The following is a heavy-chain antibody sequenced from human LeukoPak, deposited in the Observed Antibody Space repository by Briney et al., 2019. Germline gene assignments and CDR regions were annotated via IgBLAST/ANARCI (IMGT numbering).Heavy chain of an antibody. V-gene: IGHV3-30-3*01. D-gene: IGHD2-2*01. J-gene: IGHJ4*02. CDR3: ARGDRTSWCYTDY. Sequence: GGSLRLSCAASGFTFSSYAMHWVRQAPGKGLEWVAVISYDGSNKYYADSVKGRFTISRDNSKNTLYLQMNSLRAEDTAVYYCARGDRTSWCYTDYWGQGTLVTVSS. CDR1: GFTFSSYA. CDR2: ISYDGSNK.